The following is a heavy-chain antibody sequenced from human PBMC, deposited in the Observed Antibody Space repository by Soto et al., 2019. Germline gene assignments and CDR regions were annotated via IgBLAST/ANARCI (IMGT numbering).Heavy chain of an antibody. CDR1: GFTFSSHS. CDR2: VSTSSMSI. V-gene: IGHV3-48*01. CDR3: ARDRHDYADFSHDAFDI. J-gene: IGHJ3*02. Sequence: QLGGSLRLSCAASGFTFSSHSMNWVRQAPGKGLEWVAYVSTSSMSIYYADSVKGRFTISRDNAKNSLYLQMNSLRAEDTAVYYCARDRHDYADFSHDAFDIWGQGTMVTVSS. D-gene: IGHD4-17*01.